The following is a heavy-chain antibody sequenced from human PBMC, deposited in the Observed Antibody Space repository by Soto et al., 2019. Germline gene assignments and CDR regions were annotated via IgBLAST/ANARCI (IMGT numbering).Heavy chain of an antibody. CDR2: IYYSGST. V-gene: IGHV4-31*03. Sequence: QVQLQESGPGLVKPSQTLSLTCTVSGGSISSGGYSWSWIRQHPGKGLEWIGYIYYSGSTYYNPPTXSXLTISVDTSKNQFSLKLTSVTAADTAVYSCARVPDSWGQGPLVTVSS. CDR3: ARVPDS. J-gene: IGHJ4*02. CDR1: GGSISSGGYS.